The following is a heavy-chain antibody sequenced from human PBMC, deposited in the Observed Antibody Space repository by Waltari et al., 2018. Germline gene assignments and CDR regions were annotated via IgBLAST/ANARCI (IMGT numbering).Heavy chain of an antibody. CDR2: INAGNGNT. J-gene: IGHJ4*02. D-gene: IGHD3-3*01. Sequence: QVQLVQSGAEVKKPGASVKVSCKASGYTFTSYAMHWVRQAPGQRLEWMGWINAGNGNTKYSQKFQGRVTITRDTSASTAYMELSSLRSEDTAVYYCARGFFLAPGDYWGQGTLVTVSS. CDR3: ARGFFLAPGDY. V-gene: IGHV1-3*01. CDR1: GYTFTSYA.